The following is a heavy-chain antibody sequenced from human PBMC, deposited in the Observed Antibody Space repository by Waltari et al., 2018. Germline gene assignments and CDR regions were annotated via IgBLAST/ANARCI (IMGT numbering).Heavy chain of an antibody. V-gene: IGHV3-21*01. Sequence: EVQLVESGGGLVQPGGSLRLSCAAYGFTFSSSSMNWVRQAPGKGLEWVSSISSSSSYIYYADSVKGRFTISRDNAKNSLYLQMNSLRAEDTAVYYCARNVGGYYDYWGQGTLVTVSS. D-gene: IGHD3-22*01. J-gene: IGHJ4*02. CDR3: ARNVGGYYDY. CDR2: ISSSSSYI. CDR1: GFTFSSSS.